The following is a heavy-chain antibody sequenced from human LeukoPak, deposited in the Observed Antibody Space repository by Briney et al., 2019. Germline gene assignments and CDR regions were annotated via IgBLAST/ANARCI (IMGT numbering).Heavy chain of an antibody. J-gene: IGHJ4*02. V-gene: IGHV1-24*01. Sequence: GASVKVSCKVSGYTLIEISIYWVRQAPGKRLEWMGGIDPEDGETIYAQKFQGRVTMTEDTSTGTAYMDLSSLTSEDTAVYYCVTEYLGHWGQGTLVIVSS. CDR1: GYTLIEIS. CDR3: VTEYLGH. CDR2: IDPEDGET.